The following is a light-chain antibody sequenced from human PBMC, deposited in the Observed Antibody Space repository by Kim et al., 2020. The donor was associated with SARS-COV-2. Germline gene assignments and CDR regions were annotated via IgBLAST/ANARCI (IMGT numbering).Light chain of an antibody. Sequence: QRVNISCTGRSSNIGAGYDVHWYQQLPGTAPKLLIYGNSNRPSGVPDRFSGSKSGTSASLAITGLQAEDEADYYCQSYDSSLSGYVFGTGTKVTVL. V-gene: IGLV1-40*01. CDR2: GNS. CDR3: QSYDSSLSGYV. J-gene: IGLJ1*01. CDR1: SSNIGAGYD.